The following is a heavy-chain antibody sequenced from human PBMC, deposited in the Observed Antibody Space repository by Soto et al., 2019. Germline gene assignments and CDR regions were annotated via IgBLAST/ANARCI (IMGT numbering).Heavy chain of an antibody. J-gene: IGHJ4*02. CDR3: ASTRGYSGYDSLDY. CDR2: IKQDGSEK. V-gene: IGHV3-7*01. D-gene: IGHD5-12*01. CDR1: GFTFSSYW. Sequence: EVQLVESGGGLVQPGESLRLSCAASGFTFSSYWMSWVRQAPGKGLEWVANIKQDGSEKYYVDSVKGRFTISRDNAKNSLYLQMNSLRAEDTAVYYCASTRGYSGYDSLDYWGQGTLVTVSS.